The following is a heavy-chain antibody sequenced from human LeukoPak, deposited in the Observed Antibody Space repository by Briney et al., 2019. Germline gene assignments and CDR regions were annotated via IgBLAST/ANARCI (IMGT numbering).Heavy chain of an antibody. CDR1: GLTVSSNY. CDR2: IYSRGDT. V-gene: IGHV3-66*01. Sequence: GGSRRLSCAGSGLTVSSNYRSWVRQTPGKGLEWVSVIYSRGDTYYADSVKGRFTISRDSSKNTLFLQMNSLRAEDTAVYYCARSNCHSCYLGVSYYFDYWGQGTLVTVSS. J-gene: IGHJ4*02. D-gene: IGHD6-13*01. CDR3: ARSNCHSCYLGVSYYFDY.